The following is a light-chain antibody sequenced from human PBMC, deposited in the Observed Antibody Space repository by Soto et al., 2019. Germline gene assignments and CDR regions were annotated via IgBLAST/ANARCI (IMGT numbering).Light chain of an antibody. CDR2: GAS. CDR1: QSISRNY. Sequence: EIVFTQSPGTLSLSPGERATLSCRASQSISRNYLAWYQQKPGQAPRLLIYGASSRATGIPDRFSGSGSGTDFTLTISRLEPEDFAVYYCQQYVTSPWTFGQGTRWIS. V-gene: IGKV3-20*01. CDR3: QQYVTSPWT. J-gene: IGKJ1*01.